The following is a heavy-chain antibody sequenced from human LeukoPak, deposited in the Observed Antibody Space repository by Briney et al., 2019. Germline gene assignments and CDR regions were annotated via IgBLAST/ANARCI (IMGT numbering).Heavy chain of an antibody. CDR2: INHSGST. Sequence: PSETLSLTCAVYGGSFSGYYWSWIRQPPGKGLEWIGEINHSGSTNYNPSLKSRVTISVDTSKNQFSLKLSSVTAADTAVYYCAKDRSGYDYGWFDPWGQGTLVTVSS. D-gene: IGHD5-12*01. CDR3: AKDRSGYDYGWFDP. J-gene: IGHJ5*02. V-gene: IGHV4-34*01. CDR1: GGSFSGYY.